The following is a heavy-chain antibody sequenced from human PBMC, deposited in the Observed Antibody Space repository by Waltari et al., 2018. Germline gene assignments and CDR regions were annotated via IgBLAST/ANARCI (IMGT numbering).Heavy chain of an antibody. Sequence: EVQLVQSGAEVKKPGESLKISCKGSGYSFTSYWIGWVRQMPGKGLEWVVITYPGDSYTRYSPSFQGQVTISADKSISTAYLQWSSLKASDTAMYYGARQGEYSGYPVGAFDIGGQGTMVTVSS. D-gene: IGHD5-12*01. CDR3: ARQGEYSGYPVGAFDI. V-gene: IGHV5-51*01. CDR2: TYPGDSYT. J-gene: IGHJ3*02. CDR1: GYSFTSYW.